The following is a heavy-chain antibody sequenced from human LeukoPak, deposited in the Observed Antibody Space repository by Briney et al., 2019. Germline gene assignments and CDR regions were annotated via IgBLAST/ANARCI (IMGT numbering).Heavy chain of an antibody. Sequence: GRSLRLSCTASGFTFSNYGLHWVRQAPGKGLEWMALIWYDGSKRYYADSVQGRFTISRDDSKNTLFLQMNSLRAEDTAVYYCARDSKLRFLFYYMDVWGKGTTVTVSS. D-gene: IGHD3-3*01. CDR2: IWYDGSKR. J-gene: IGHJ6*03. CDR1: GFTFSNYG. CDR3: ARDSKLRFLFYYMDV. V-gene: IGHV3-33*01.